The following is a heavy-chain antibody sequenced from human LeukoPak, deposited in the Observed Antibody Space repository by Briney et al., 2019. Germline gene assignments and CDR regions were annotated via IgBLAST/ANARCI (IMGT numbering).Heavy chain of an antibody. D-gene: IGHD4-17*01. J-gene: IGHJ6*03. V-gene: IGHV3-74*01. CDR1: GFTFSSYW. CDR3: VSVGDYYYYYMDV. Sequence: GGSLRLSWVASGFTFSSYWMHWVRQAPGKGLVWVSRINSDGSSTSYADSVKGRFTISRDNAKNTLYLQMNSLRAEDTAVYYCVSVGDYYYYYMDVWGKGTTVTVSS. CDR2: INSDGSST.